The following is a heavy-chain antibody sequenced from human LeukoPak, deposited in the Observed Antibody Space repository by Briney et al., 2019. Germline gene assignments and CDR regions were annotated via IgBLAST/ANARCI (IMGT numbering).Heavy chain of an antibody. Sequence: GASVKVSCKASGGTFSNYAINWVRQAPGQGLEWMGRIIPFLDIANYAQKFQGRVTITADKSTNTAYMDLSSLRSEDTAVYYCARSRDYWVDYWGQGTLVTVSS. CDR3: ARSRDYWVDY. J-gene: IGHJ4*02. D-gene: IGHD4-17*01. V-gene: IGHV1-69*04. CDR2: IIPFLDIA. CDR1: GGTFSNYA.